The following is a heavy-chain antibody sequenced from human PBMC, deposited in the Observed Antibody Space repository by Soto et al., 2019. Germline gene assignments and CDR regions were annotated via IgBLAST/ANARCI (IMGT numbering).Heavy chain of an antibody. D-gene: IGHD2-21*02. Sequence: EVQLVESGGGLVQPGGSLRLSCAVSGFTFGSYWMNWVRLIPGKGLEWVAYIKPDGSATYYVDSVKGRFTISRDNSKSTLYLLMDTLRTEDTAVYFCAKGRGMTAMFPYYYYDMDVWGLGTTVTVSS. CDR2: IKPDGSAT. V-gene: IGHV3-7*01. CDR3: AKGRGMTAMFPYYYYDMDV. J-gene: IGHJ6*02. CDR1: GFTFGSYW.